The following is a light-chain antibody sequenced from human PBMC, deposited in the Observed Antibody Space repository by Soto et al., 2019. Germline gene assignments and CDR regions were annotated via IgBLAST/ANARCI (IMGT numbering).Light chain of an antibody. J-gene: IGLJ1*01. CDR1: SSDVGGYEY. V-gene: IGLV2-14*03. CDR3: SSYTTSSPLGV. Sequence: QSVLTQPAAVSGSPGQSITISCTGTSSDVGGYEYVSWYQQHPGKAPKRIIYDVSDRPSGVSNRFSGSKSGNTASQAISGLQAEDEADYYCSSYTTSSPLGVFGTGTKVTVL. CDR2: DVS.